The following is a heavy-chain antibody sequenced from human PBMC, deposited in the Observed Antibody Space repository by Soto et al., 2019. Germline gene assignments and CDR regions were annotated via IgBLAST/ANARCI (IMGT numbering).Heavy chain of an antibody. D-gene: IGHD2-2*02. V-gene: IGHV1-8*01. Sequence: GASVKVSCKASGYTFTSYDINWVRQATGQGLEWMGWMNPNSGNTGYARKFQGRVTMTRNTSISTAYMELSSLRSEDTAVYYCARVVSCISTSCYSYYYGMDVWGQGTTVTVSS. CDR3: ARVVSCISTSCYSYYYGMDV. CDR1: GYTFTSYD. CDR2: MNPNSGNT. J-gene: IGHJ6*02.